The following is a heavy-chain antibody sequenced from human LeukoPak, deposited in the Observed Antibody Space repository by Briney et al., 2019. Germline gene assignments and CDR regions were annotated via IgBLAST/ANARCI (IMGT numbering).Heavy chain of an antibody. Sequence: SETLSLTCAVYGGSFSGYYWSWIHQPPGKGLEWIGEINHGGSTNYNPSLKSRVTISVDTSKNQFSLKLSSVTAADTAVYYCARGRLFVVDWGQGTLVTVSS. V-gene: IGHV4-34*01. CDR2: INHGGST. D-gene: IGHD6-6*01. CDR3: ARGRLFVVD. J-gene: IGHJ4*02. CDR1: GGSFSGYY.